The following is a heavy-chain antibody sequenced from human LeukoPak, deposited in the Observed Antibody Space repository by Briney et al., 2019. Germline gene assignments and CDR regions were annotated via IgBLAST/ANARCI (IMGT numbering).Heavy chain of an antibody. CDR1: RYTFINFA. J-gene: IGHJ1*01. CDR2: INAGNGNT. CDR3: ARGIDYGDSEYFQH. V-gene: IGHV1-3*01. Sequence: ASVKVSCKASRYTFINFAINWGRQAPGQRPEWMGWINAGNGNTKYSQKFQGRVTITRDTSASTAYMELSSLRSEDTAVYYCARGIDYGDSEYFQHWGQGTLVTVSS. D-gene: IGHD4-17*01.